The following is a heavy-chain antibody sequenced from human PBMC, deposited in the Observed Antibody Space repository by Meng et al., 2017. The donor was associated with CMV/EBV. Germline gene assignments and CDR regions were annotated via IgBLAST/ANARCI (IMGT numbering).Heavy chain of an antibody. J-gene: IGHJ4*02. D-gene: IGHD3-16*01. CDR3: ARDPGGVAITFGLDY. V-gene: IGHV3-11*04. CDR1: GFTFSDYY. CDR2: ISSSGSTI. Sequence: ASGFTFSDYYMSWIRQAPGKGLEWVSYISSSGSTIYYADSVKGRFTISRDNAKNSLYLQMNSLRAEDTAVYYCARDPGGVAITFGLDYWGQGTLVPSPQ.